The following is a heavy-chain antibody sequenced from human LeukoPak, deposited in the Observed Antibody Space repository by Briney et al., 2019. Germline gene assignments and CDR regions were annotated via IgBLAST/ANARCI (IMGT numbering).Heavy chain of an antibody. CDR3: VRTLCSKWRRSYYYYMDV. CDR2: INHSGST. Sequence: SETLSLTCAVSGSSITSGYYWGWIRPPPGKGLEWIGEINHSGSTNYNPSLKSRVTISVDTSKNQFSLKLSSVTAADTAVYYCVRTLCSKWRRSYYYYMDVWGKGTTVTVSS. V-gene: IGHV4-38-2*01. CDR1: GSSITSGYY. J-gene: IGHJ6*03. D-gene: IGHD5-12*01.